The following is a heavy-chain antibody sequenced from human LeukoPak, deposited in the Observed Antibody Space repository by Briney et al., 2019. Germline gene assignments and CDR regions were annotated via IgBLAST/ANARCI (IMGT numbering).Heavy chain of an antibody. CDR3: ARPLYYYDSSGYYYVGGFDY. CDR2: IYPGDSDT. J-gene: IGHJ4*02. CDR1: GYSFTSYW. Sequence: GESLKISCKGSGYSFTSYWIGWVRQMPGKGLEWMGIIYPGDSDTRYSPSFQGQVTISADKSISTAYLQWSSLKASDTAMYYCARPLYYYDSSGYYYVGGFDYWGQGTLVTVSS. D-gene: IGHD3-22*01. V-gene: IGHV5-51*01.